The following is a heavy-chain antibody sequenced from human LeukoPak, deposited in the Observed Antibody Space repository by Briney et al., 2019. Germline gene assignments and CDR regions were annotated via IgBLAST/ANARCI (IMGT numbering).Heavy chain of an antibody. CDR2: IYYSGST. V-gene: IGHV4-59*13. J-gene: IGHJ6*03. CDR3: ARVPYYYDSSGGGNYYYYYMDV. CDR1: GGSISSYY. D-gene: IGHD3-22*01. Sequence: SETLSLTCTVSGGSISSYYWSWIRQPPGKGLEWMGYIYYSGSTNYNPSLKSRVNISVDTSKNQFSLKLSSVTAADTAVYYCARVPYYYDSSGGGNYYYYYMDVWGKGTTVTVSS.